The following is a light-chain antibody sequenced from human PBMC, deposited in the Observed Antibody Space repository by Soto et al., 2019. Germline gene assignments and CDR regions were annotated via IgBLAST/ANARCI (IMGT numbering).Light chain of an antibody. CDR3: QSYDSSLSGSRV. CDR2: GNS. J-gene: IGLJ3*02. CDR1: SSNIGTNT. V-gene: IGLV1-40*01. Sequence: QSVLTQPPSASGTPGQRVSISCSGSSSNIGTNTVIWYQQLPGAAPKLLIYGNSNRPSGVPDRFSGSKSGTSASLAITGLQAEDEADYYCQSYDSSLSGSRVFGGGTKLTVL.